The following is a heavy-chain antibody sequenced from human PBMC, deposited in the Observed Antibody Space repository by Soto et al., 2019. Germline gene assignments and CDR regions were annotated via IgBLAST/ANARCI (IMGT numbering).Heavy chain of an antibody. D-gene: IGHD3-3*01. CDR3: ARDSRFLEWLSWFDP. J-gene: IGHJ5*02. V-gene: IGHV1-69*06. Sequence: SVKVSCKASGGTFSSYAISWVRQAPGQGLEWMGGIIPIFGTANYAQKFQGRVTITADKSTSTAYMELSSLRSEDTAVYYCARDSRFLEWLSWFDPWGQGTLVTV. CDR2: IIPIFGTA. CDR1: GGTFSSYA.